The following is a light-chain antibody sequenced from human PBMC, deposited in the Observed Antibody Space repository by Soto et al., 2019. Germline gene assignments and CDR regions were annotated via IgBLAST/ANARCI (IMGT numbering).Light chain of an antibody. V-gene: IGLV1-44*01. CDR1: SSNIGSNT. Sequence: QSVLTQPPSASGTPGQRVTISCSGSSSNIGSNTVNWYQQLPGTAPKLLIYSNNQRPSGVPDRFSGSKSGTSASLAISGLQSEDEADYYCAAWVDSLNAYVVFGGGTKLTVL. CDR3: AAWVDSLNAYVV. J-gene: IGLJ2*01. CDR2: SNN.